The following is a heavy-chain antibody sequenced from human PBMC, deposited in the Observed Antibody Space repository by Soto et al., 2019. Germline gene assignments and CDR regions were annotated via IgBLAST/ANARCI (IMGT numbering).Heavy chain of an antibody. CDR2: ISFHEIDK. V-gene: IGHV3-30*03. J-gene: IGHJ4*02. CDR3: ARGDRDVDY. CDR1: GFPLRSFG. Sequence: QVQLVESGGGVVQPGMSLRLSCVASGFPLRSFGVHWVRQAPGKGLDWVAFISFHEIDKYYADSVKGRFTISKDNSKNPLYLERNRLRPEDTGVYYCARGDRDVDYWGRGALLTVSS.